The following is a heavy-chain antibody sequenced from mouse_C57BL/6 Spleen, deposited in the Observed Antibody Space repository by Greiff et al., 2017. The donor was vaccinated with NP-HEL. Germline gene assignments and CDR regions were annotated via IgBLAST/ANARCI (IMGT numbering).Heavy chain of an antibody. D-gene: IGHD3-2*02. V-gene: IGHV1-69*01. CDR2: IDPSDSYT. CDR1: GYTFTSYW. J-gene: IGHJ4*01. Sequence: VQLQQPGAELVMPGASVKLSCKASGYTFTSYWMHWVKQRPGQGLEWIGEIDPSDSYTNYNQKFKGKSTLTVDKSSSTAYMQLSSLTSEDSAVYYCAKGAAQATDAMDYWGQGTSVTVSS. CDR3: AKGAAQATDAMDY.